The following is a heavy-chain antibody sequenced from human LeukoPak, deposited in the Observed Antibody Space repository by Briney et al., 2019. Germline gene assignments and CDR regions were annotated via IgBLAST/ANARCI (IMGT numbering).Heavy chain of an antibody. CDR2: IYYSGST. CDR3: ARQHPYSSGWYGVFDY. D-gene: IGHD6-19*01. V-gene: IGHV4-59*08. J-gene: IGHJ4*02. CDR1: GGSISSYY. Sequence: SETLTLTCTVSGGSISSYYWSWIRQPPGKGLEWIGYIYYSGSTNYNPSPKSRVTISVDTSKNQFSLKLSSVTAADTAVYYCARQHPYSSGWYGVFDYWGQGTLVTVSS.